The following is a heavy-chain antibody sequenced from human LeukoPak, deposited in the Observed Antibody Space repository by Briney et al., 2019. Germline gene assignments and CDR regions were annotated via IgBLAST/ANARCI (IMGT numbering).Heavy chain of an antibody. CDR2: IVPIFGTA. D-gene: IGHD5-18*01. CDR3: ARGIQLWPWAFDI. V-gene: IGHV1-69*01. Sequence: SVKVSCKASGGTFSSYAISWVRQAPGQGLEWMGGIVPIFGTANYAQKFQGRVTITADESTSTAYMELSSLRSEDTAVYYCARGIQLWPWAFDIWGQGTMVTVSS. J-gene: IGHJ3*02. CDR1: GGTFSSYA.